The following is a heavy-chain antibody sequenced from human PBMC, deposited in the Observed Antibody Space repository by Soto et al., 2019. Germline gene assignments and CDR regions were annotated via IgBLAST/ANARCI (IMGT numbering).Heavy chain of an antibody. Sequence: SETLSLTCTVSGGSISSGDYYWSWIRQRPGKGLEWIGYIYYSGSTYYNPSLKSRVTISVDTSKNQFSLKLSSVTAADTAVYYCARVVACSGGSCFFSWFDPWGQGTLVTVSS. CDR1: GGSISSGDYY. D-gene: IGHD2-15*01. V-gene: IGHV4-30-4*01. CDR2: IYYSGST. J-gene: IGHJ5*02. CDR3: ARVVACSGGSCFFSWFDP.